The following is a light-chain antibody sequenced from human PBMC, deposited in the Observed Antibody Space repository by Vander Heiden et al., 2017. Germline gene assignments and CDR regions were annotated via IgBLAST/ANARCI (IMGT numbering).Light chain of an antibody. CDR3: MVWHNSAWV. CDR1: SAINVGIYR. Sequence: QAVVTHPSSLSASPGAPAILTCTLRSAINVGIYRIYWYQQKPGSPPQYLLRYKSDSDQQQGSGVPSRFSGSKDASANAGILLISGLQSEDEADYYCMVWHNSAWVFGGGTKLTVL. CDR2: YKSDSDQ. V-gene: IGLV5-45*02. J-gene: IGLJ3*02.